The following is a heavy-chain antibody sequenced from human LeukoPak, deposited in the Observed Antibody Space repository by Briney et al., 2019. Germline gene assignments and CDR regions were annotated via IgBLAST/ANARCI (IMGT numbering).Heavy chain of an antibody. Sequence: PGGSLRLSCAASGFTFSSYEMNWVRQAPGKGLEWVSYISSSGSTIYYADSVEGRFTISRDNAKNSLYLQMNSLRAEDTAVYYCARDLDETNKMTTVTHDAFDIWGQGTMVTVSS. V-gene: IGHV3-48*03. D-gene: IGHD4-17*01. CDR3: ARDLDETNKMTTVTHDAFDI. J-gene: IGHJ3*02. CDR2: ISSSGSTI. CDR1: GFTFSSYE.